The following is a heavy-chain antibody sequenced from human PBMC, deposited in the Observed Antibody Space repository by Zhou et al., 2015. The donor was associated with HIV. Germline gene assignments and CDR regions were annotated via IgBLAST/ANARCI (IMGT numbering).Heavy chain of an antibody. CDR3: TTEPPGTGYFDY. D-gene: IGHD2-8*02. J-gene: IGHJ4*02. CDR1: GYPFIDYY. Sequence: QVQLVQSGAEVKMPGASVKVSCKTSGYPFIDYYLHWVRQAPGQGLEWMAVIHPSGGKTYYAQKFQGRVTITRDTSATTVYMELSSLRSEDTAIYYCTTEPPGTGYFDYWGQGTLVTVSS. CDR2: IHPSGGKT. V-gene: IGHV1-46*01.